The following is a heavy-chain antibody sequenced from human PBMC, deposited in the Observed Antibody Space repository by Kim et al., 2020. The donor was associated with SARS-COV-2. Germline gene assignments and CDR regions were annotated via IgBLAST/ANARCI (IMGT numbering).Heavy chain of an antibody. CDR3: ARPLLLREGPGWFDP. V-gene: IGHV4-39*01. D-gene: IGHD2-15*01. CDR1: GGSISSSSYY. CDR2: IYYSGST. Sequence: SETLSLTCTVSGGSISSSSYYWGWIRQPPGKGLEWIGSIYYSGSTYYNPSLKSRVTISVDTSKNQFSLKLSSVTAADTAVYYCARPLLLREGPGWFDPWGQGTLVTVSS. J-gene: IGHJ5*02.